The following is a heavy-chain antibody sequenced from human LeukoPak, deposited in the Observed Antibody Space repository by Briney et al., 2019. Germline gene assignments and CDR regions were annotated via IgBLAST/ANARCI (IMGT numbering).Heavy chain of an antibody. J-gene: IGHJ4*02. D-gene: IGHD6-13*01. Sequence: PGGSLRLSCAASGFTFSSYSMNWVRQAPGKGLEWVSSISSSSSYVYYADSVKGRFTISRDNAKNSLYLQMNSLRAEDTAVYYCAREMRVAATYYFDYWGQGTLVTVSS. V-gene: IGHV3-21*01. CDR2: ISSSSSYV. CDR3: AREMRVAATYYFDY. CDR1: GFTFSSYS.